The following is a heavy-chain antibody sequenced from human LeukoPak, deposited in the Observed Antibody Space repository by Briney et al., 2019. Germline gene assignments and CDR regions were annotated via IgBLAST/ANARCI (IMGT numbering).Heavy chain of an antibody. CDR3: ARESLRHYYYYYGMDV. CDR1: GGSISSYY. CDR2: IYTSGST. Sequence: SETLSLTCTVSGGSISSYYWSWTRQPAGKGLEWIGRIYTSGSTNYNPSLKSRVTMSVDTSKNQFSLKLSSVTAADTAVYYCARESLRHYYYYYGMDVWGQGTTVTVSS. D-gene: IGHD5/OR15-5a*01. J-gene: IGHJ6*02. V-gene: IGHV4-4*07.